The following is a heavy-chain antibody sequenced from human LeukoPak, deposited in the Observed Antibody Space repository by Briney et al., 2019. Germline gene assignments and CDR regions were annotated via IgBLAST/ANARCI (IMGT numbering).Heavy chain of an antibody. Sequence: SQTLSLTCTVSGGSISSGSYYWSWIRQPAGKGLEWIGRIYTSGSTNYNPSLKSRVTMSVDTSKNQFSLKLSSVTAADTAVYYCARDRVWDSSSWRDAFDIWGQGTMVTVSS. D-gene: IGHD6-13*01. J-gene: IGHJ3*02. CDR3: ARDRVWDSSSWRDAFDI. CDR1: GGSISSGSYY. CDR2: IYTSGST. V-gene: IGHV4-61*02.